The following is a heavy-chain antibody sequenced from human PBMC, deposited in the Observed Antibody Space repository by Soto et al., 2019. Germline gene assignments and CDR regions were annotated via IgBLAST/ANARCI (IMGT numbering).Heavy chain of an antibody. Sequence: ASVKVSCKVSGYTLTELSMHWVRQAPGKGLEWMGGFDPEDGETIYAQKFQGRVTMTEDTSTEAAYMELSSLRSEDKAVDYSATEKYTSGGWPSGVFYWFDPWGQGTLVTVSS. CDR3: ATEKYTSGGWPSGVFYWFDP. D-gene: IGHD6-19*01. J-gene: IGHJ5*02. CDR2: FDPEDGET. CDR1: GYTLTELS. V-gene: IGHV1-24*01.